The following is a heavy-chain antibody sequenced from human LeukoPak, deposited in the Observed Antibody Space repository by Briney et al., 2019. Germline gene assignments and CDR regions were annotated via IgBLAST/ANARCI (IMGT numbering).Heavy chain of an antibody. V-gene: IGHV3-30*02. CDR2: IRYDGSNK. D-gene: IGHD3-10*01. Sequence: GGSLRLSCAASGLTFSDYYMSWICQAPGKGLGWVAFIRYDGSNKYYTDSVKGRFTIYRDNSKNTLYLQMNSLRAEDTAVYYCAKDRRGDYYYYMDVWGKGTTVTVSS. J-gene: IGHJ6*03. CDR1: GLTFSDYY. CDR3: AKDRRGDYYYYMDV.